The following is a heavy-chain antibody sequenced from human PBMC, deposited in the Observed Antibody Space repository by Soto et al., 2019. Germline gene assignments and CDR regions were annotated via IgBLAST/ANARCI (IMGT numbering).Heavy chain of an antibody. CDR3: ARDGLDYGSGSYYPASVYYYYGMDV. Sequence: PGGSLRLSCAASGFTFSSYGMHWVRQAPGKGLEWVAVIWYDGSNKYYADSVKGRFTISRDNSKNTLYLQMNSLRAEDTAVYYCARDGLDYGSGSYYPASVYYYYGMDVWGQGTTVTVSS. V-gene: IGHV3-33*01. J-gene: IGHJ6*02. D-gene: IGHD3-10*01. CDR1: GFTFSSYG. CDR2: IWYDGSNK.